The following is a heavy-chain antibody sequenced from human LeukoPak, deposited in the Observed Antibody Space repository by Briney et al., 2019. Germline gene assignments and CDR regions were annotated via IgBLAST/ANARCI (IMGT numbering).Heavy chain of an antibody. CDR2: IYHSGST. V-gene: IGHV4-4*02. CDR1: RGSISSNNW. Sequence: SETLSLTCAVSRGSISSNNWWSWVRQPPGKRLEWIAEIYHSGSTNYNPSLKSRVTISVDKTKNQFSLKLSSVTAADTAMYYCARDSYYFGSGSDNTPYNWFDPWGQGTLVTVSS. D-gene: IGHD3-10*01. J-gene: IGHJ5*02. CDR3: ARDSYYFGSGSDNTPYNWFDP.